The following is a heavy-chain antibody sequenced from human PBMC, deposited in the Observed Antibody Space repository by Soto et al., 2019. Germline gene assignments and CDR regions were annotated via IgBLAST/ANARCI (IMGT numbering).Heavy chain of an antibody. CDR1: GYTFNGHF. CDR2: INPNTGNT. CDR3: ARAGSYCSGGSCAFAY. Sequence: QVQLVQSGADLKKPGASVKVSCKTSGYTFNGHFLQWVRQAPGAGPEWMGWINPNTGNTKYGQKFEGRVTMTRDMSSSTAYMELTGLTVDDTAVYFCARAGSYCSGGSCAFAYWGQGSLVTVSS. J-gene: IGHJ4*02. D-gene: IGHD2-15*01. V-gene: IGHV1-2*02.